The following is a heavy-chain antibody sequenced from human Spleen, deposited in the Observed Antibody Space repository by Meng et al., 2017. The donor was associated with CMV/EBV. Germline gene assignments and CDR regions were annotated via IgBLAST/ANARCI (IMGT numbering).Heavy chain of an antibody. CDR2: IWYDGSNK. D-gene: IGHD3-10*01. Sequence: GGSLRLSCAASGFTFSSYGMHWVRQAPGKGLEWVAVIWYDGSNKYYADSVKGRFTISRDNSKNTLYLQMNSLRAEDTAVYYCAKAAPYGSGSYRRGMDVWGQGTTVTVSS. V-gene: IGHV3-33*06. J-gene: IGHJ6*02. CDR3: AKAAPYGSGSYRRGMDV. CDR1: GFTFSSYG.